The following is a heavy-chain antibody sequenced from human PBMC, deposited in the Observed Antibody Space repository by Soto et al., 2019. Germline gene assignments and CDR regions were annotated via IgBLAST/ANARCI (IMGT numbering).Heavy chain of an antibody. CDR3: ARVYGSGSLTNWFDP. J-gene: IGHJ5*02. V-gene: IGHV4-59*01. CDR2: IYYSGTT. D-gene: IGHD3-10*01. CDR1: GGSITNYL. Sequence: QVQLQESGPGLVKPSETLSLTCTVSGGSITNYLWSWIRQSPGKGLEWIGYIYYSGTTNYNPSLMNRVTISVDTSKNHFSLKLTSVTAADTAVYYCARVYGSGSLTNWFDPWGRGTLVTVSS.